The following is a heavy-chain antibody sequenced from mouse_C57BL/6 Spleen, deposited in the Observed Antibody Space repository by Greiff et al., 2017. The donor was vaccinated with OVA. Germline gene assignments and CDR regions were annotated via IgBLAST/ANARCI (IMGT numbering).Heavy chain of an antibody. D-gene: IGHD1-1*01. J-gene: IGHJ3*01. CDR3: AREKYGSSYWFAY. Sequence: VKLQQPGAELVKPGASVKLSCKASGYTFTSYWMHWVKQRPGQGLEWIGMIHPNSGSTNYNEKFKSKATLTVDKSSSTAYMQLSSLTSEDSAVYYCAREKYGSSYWFAYWGQGTLVTVSA. CDR1: GYTFTSYW. CDR2: IHPNSGST. V-gene: IGHV1-64*01.